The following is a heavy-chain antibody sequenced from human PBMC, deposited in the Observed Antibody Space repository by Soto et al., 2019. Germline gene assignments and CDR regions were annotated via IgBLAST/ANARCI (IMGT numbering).Heavy chain of an antibody. J-gene: IGHJ2*01. D-gene: IGHD6-13*01. V-gene: IGHV4-4*02. Sequence: QVQLQESGPGLVKPSGTLSVTCAVSGGSISRSNWWSWVRQPPGKGLEWIGEIYHSGNTNYNPSLKSRVTIPVDKSNNQFSLNLTSVTAADTAVYYCTRVLAALGNRWYFDLWGRGTLVSVSS. CDR3: TRVLAALGNRWYFDL. CDR1: GGSISRSNW. CDR2: IYHSGNT.